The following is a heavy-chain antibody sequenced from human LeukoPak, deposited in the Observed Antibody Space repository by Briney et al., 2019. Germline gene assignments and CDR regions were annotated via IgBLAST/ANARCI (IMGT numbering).Heavy chain of an antibody. D-gene: IGHD6-13*01. CDR1: GFTFSTYA. J-gene: IGHJ4*02. CDR3: ARALSSSWYGVIAY. Sequence: PGGSLRLSCAVSGFTFSTYAIHWVRQAPGKGLEWVAVISYDGTEKYFADSVKGRFAISRDNSKNTLYLQMNSLRAEDTAMYFCARALSSSWYGVIAYWGQGSLVTISS. V-gene: IGHV3-30*09. CDR2: ISYDGTEK.